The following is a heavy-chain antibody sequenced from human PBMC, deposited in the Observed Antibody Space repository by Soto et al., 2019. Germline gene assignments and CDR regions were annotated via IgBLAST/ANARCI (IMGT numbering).Heavy chain of an antibody. D-gene: IGHD6-13*01. CDR2: ISYDGTYK. V-gene: IGHV3-30*18. J-gene: IGHJ4*02. CDR1: GSSFSSYG. CDR3: AKARGYSSSSCPFY. Sequence: QVQLVESGGGVVQPGRSLRLASAASGSSFSSYGIHWVRKVPGKGLEWVAVISYDGTYKHYADSVKGRFTVSRDTSRTTVYLQMNSLRAEDTAVYYCAKARGYSSSSCPFYWGQGTLVSVSS.